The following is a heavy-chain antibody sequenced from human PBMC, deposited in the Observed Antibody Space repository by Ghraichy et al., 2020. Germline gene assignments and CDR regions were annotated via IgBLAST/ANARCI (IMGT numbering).Heavy chain of an antibody. CDR2: IYYSGST. Sequence: SQTLSLTCTVSGGSISSYYWGWISQPPGKGLEWIGSIYYSGSTYYNPSLKSRVTISVDTSKNQFSLKLSSVTAADTAVYYCARQPTELVFDPWGQGTLVTVSS. V-gene: IGHV4-39*01. D-gene: IGHD1-1*01. J-gene: IGHJ5*02. CDR3: ARQPTELVFDP. CDR1: GGSISSYY.